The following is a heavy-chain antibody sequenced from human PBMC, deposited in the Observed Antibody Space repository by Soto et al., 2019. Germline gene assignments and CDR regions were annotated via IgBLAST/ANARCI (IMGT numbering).Heavy chain of an antibody. CDR2: IWYDGINK. V-gene: IGHV3-33*01. J-gene: IGHJ4*02. D-gene: IGHD2-15*01. CDR3: ARVMRYCSGGSCYAFYY. CDR1: GFTFSIYG. Sequence: QVQLVESGGGVVQPGRSLRLSCAASGFTFSIYGMHWVRQAPVKGLAWVAVIWYDGINKYYADSVKGRFTISRDNSKNTLYIQMNSLRAEDTAVYYCARVMRYCSGGSCYAFYYWGQGTLVTVSS.